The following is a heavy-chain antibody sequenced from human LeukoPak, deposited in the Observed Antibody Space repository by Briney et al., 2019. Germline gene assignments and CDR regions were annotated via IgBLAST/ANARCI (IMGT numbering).Heavy chain of an antibody. D-gene: IGHD3-10*01. J-gene: IGHJ4*02. V-gene: IGHV3-23*01. CDR3: AKPSMVRGVNFDY. CDR1: GFTFSSYA. Sequence: GGSLRLSCAASGFTFSSYAMSWVRQAPGKGLEWVSAISGSGGSTYYADSVKGRFTISRDNSKNTLYPQMNSLRAEDTAVYYCAKPSMVRGVNFDYWGQGTLVTVSS. CDR2: ISGSGGST.